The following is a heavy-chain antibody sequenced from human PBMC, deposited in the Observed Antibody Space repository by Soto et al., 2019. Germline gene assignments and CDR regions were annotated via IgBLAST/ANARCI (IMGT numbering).Heavy chain of an antibody. CDR2: IYYSGST. CDR3: ARCITMVRGVIMAFDY. D-gene: IGHD3-10*01. CDR1: GGSISSGGYY. Sequence: QVQLQESGPGLVKPSQTLSLTCTVSGGSISSGGYYWSWIRQHPGKGLEWIGYIYYSGSTYYNPSLKSRVTISVDTSKNQFSLKLSSVTAADTAVYYCARCITMVRGVIMAFDYWGQGTLVTVSS. V-gene: IGHV4-31*03. J-gene: IGHJ4*02.